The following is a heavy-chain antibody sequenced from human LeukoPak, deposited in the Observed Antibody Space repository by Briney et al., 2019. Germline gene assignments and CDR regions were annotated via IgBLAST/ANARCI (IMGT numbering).Heavy chain of an antibody. J-gene: IGHJ4*02. CDR3: ARARYSSSQDDY. Sequence: SVKVSCRASGGTFSSYAISWVRQAPGQGLEWMGRIIPILGIANYAQKFQGRVTITADKSTSTAYMELSSLRSEDTAVYYCARARYSSSQDDYWGQGTLVTVSS. V-gene: IGHV1-69*04. CDR1: GGTFSSYA. D-gene: IGHD6-13*01. CDR2: IIPILGIA.